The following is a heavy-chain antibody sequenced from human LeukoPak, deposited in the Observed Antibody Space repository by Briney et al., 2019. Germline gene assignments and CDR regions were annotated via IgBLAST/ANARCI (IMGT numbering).Heavy chain of an antibody. CDR2: IWYDGSNK. CDR3: ARDLCSSTSCYAGLDY. Sequence: GGSLRLSCAASGFTFSSYGMHWVRQAPGKGLEWVAVIWYDGSNKYYADSVKGRFTISRDNSKNTPYLQMNSLRAEDTAVYYCARDLCSSTSCYAGLDYWGQGTLVTVSS. J-gene: IGHJ4*02. D-gene: IGHD2-2*01. CDR1: GFTFSSYG. V-gene: IGHV3-33*01.